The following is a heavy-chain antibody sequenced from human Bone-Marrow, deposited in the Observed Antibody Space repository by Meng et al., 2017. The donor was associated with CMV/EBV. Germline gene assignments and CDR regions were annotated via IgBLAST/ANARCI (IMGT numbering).Heavy chain of an antibody. Sequence: ASVKVSCKASGYTFTSYYMHWVRQAPGQGLEWMGIINPSGGSTSYAQKFQGRVTMTRDTSTSTVYMELSSLRSVDTAVYYCARGHGLGRFRGNWFGPWGQGTLVTVSS. CDR2: INPSGGST. V-gene: IGHV1-46*01. CDR1: GYTFTSYY. J-gene: IGHJ5*02. D-gene: IGHD3-3*01. CDR3: ARGHGLGRFRGNWFGP.